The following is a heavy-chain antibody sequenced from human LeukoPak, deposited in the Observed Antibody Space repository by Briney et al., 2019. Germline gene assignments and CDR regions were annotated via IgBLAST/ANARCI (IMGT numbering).Heavy chain of an antibody. J-gene: IGHJ4*02. Sequence: ASVKVSCKASGYTLTIYDINWVRQATGQGLEWKGWMNPNSGNTGYAQKYQGRVTMTRNTSISTAYMELSSLRSEDTAVYYCARTSDSGSYLDYYFDYWGQGTLVTVSS. CDR3: ARTSDSGSYLDYYFDY. CDR2: MNPNSGNT. D-gene: IGHD1-26*01. V-gene: IGHV1-8*01. CDR1: GYTLTIYD.